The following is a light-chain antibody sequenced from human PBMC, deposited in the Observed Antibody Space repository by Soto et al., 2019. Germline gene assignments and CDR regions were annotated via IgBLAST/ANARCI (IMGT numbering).Light chain of an antibody. CDR3: QSYDSSLSGYV. Sequence: QSVLTQPPSVSGAPGQRVTISCNGSSSNIGAGYDVHWYQQLPGTAPKLLIYGNSNRPSGVPDRFSGSESGTSASLAITGLQAEDEADYYCQSYDSSLSGYVFGTGTKVTVL. J-gene: IGLJ1*01. CDR1: SSNIGAGYD. V-gene: IGLV1-40*01. CDR2: GNS.